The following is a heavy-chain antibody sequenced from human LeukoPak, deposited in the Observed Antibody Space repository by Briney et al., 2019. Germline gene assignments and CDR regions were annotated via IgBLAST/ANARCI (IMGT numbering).Heavy chain of an antibody. Sequence: ASVKVSCKASGYTFTAYFMHWVRQAPGQGLEWMGWINPNTGGTMYAQNLQGRVAMTRDTSISTAYMEVSSLRSDDTAVYYCARVVAAQPSKYSYGMDVWGQGTTVTVSS. V-gene: IGHV1-2*02. CDR1: GYTFTAYF. J-gene: IGHJ6*02. CDR3: ARVVAAQPSKYSYGMDV. CDR2: INPNTGGT. D-gene: IGHD6-19*01.